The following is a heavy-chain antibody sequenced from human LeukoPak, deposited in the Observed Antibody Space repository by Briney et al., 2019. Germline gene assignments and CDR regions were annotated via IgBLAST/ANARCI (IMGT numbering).Heavy chain of an antibody. J-gene: IGHJ4*02. D-gene: IGHD2-15*01. CDR1: GFTFSYAL. CDR3: ATFGSFYC. CDR2: IKSKTDGGTS. Sequence: PGGSLRLSGAASGFTFSYALMSWVRQAPGKGLEWVGRIKSKTDGGTSEYAAPVKGRFTISRDDSKNTLYLQLNSLKTEDTGVYYCATFGSFYCWGQGTLVTVSS. V-gene: IGHV3-15*01.